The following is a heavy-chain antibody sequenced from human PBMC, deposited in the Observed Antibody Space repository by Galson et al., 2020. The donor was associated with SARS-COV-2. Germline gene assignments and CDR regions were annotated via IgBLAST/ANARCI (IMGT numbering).Heavy chain of an antibody. CDR3: ASGYYYGMDV. J-gene: IGHJ6*02. CDR1: GFTLSDID. V-gene: IGHV3-13*04. Sequence: GESLKISCGASGFTLSDIDMHWVRQGPGRGLETVSSIGTAGDTYYADSVKGRFTISRENGKNSLYLQMNSLRAGDTAAYYCASGYYYGMDVWGQGTTVTVSS. CDR2: IGTAGDT.